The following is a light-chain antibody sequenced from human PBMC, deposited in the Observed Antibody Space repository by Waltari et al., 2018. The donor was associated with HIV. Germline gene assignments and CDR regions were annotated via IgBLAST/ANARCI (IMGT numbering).Light chain of an antibody. CDR3: QQSFSTPYS. CDR1: QTVSNY. J-gene: IGKJ2*01. CDR2: TAS. V-gene: IGKV1-39*01. Sequence: DIQMTQSPSSLSASVGDRVTITCRASQTVSNYLNWYQQRPGKAPKLLIYTASSLETGVPSRFRGSRSGTDFTHTISSLQPEDFATYYCQQSFSTPYSFGQGTKLEI.